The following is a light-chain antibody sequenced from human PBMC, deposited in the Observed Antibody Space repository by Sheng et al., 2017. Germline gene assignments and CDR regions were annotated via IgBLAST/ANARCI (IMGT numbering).Light chain of an antibody. J-gene: IGKJ2*03. Sequence: DIRMTQSPSSLSASVGDRVTITCRASESISSYLNWYQQKPGKAPKLLIYSTSNLQSGVPSRFSGSGSGTDFTLTITSLQPEDFATYFCQESLTIPYGFGQGTKLEIK. CDR2: STS. CDR1: ESISSY. CDR3: QESLTIPYG. V-gene: IGKV1-39*01.